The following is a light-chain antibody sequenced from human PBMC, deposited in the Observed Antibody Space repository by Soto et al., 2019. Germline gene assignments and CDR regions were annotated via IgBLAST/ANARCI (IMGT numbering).Light chain of an antibody. V-gene: IGKV1-39*01. CDR2: AAS. CDR1: QSISRY. J-gene: IGKJ1*01. Sequence: DIQMTQSPSSLSASVGDRVTITCRASQSISRYLNWYQHKPGKAPKLLIYAASSLQSGVPSRFSGSGSGTDFTLTVSSLQPEDFATCYCQQSYSPPHTFGQGTKVDIK. CDR3: QQSYSPPHT.